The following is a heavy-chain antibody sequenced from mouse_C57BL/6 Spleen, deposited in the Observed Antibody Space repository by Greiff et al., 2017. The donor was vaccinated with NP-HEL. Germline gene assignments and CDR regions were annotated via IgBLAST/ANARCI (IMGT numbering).Heavy chain of an antibody. CDR3: ARCTMVTTWYFDV. D-gene: IGHD2-2*01. CDR2: IYPGSGST. J-gene: IGHJ1*03. Sequence: QVQLQQPGAELVKPGASVKMSCKASGYTFTSYWITWVKQRPGQGLEWIGDIYPGSGSTNYNKKFKSKATLTVDTSSSTAYMQLSSLTSEDSAVYYCARCTMVTTWYFDVWGTGTTVTVSS. CDR1: GYTFTSYW. V-gene: IGHV1-55*01.